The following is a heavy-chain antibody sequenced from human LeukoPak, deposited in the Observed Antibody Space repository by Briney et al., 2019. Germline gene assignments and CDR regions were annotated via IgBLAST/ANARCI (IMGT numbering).Heavy chain of an antibody. J-gene: IGHJ5*02. CDR3: AKGPNHFDP. D-gene: IGHD1-14*01. V-gene: IGHV3-74*01. Sequence: PGGSLRLSCAASGFSFSNYWMHWVRQAPGKGLVWVTRMNSDGSATYYADSVQGRFTISRDNAKNTLYLQMNSLRAEDKAMYFCAKGPNHFDPWGQGTLVTVSS. CDR1: GFSFSNYW. CDR2: MNSDGSAT.